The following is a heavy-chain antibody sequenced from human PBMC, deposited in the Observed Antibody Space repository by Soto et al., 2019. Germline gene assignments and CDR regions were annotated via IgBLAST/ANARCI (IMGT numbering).Heavy chain of an antibody. CDR2: IIPIFGTA. D-gene: IGHD6-6*01. CDR1: GGTFSSYA. J-gene: IGHJ6*02. V-gene: IGHV1-69*13. CDR3: AREWSSSYYYYFGMHV. Sequence: ASVKVSCKASGGTFSSYAISWVRQAPGQGLEWMGGIIPIFGTANYAQKFQGRVTVTADESTSTAYMELSSLRSEDTAVYYCAREWSSSYYYYFGMHVGGPGASVTVSS.